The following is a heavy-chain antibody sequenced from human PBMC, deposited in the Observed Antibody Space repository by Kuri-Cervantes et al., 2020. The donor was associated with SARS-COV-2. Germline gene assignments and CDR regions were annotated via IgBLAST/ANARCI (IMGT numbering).Heavy chain of an antibody. CDR2: ISYDGSNK. V-gene: IGHV3-30-3*01. CDR3: AREDIAAGVPDY. CDR1: GFTFSSYA. J-gene: IGHJ4*02. Sequence: GESLKISCAASGFTFSSYAMHWVRQAPGKGLEWVAVISYDGSNKYYADSVKGRFTISRDNSKNTLYLQMNSLRAEDTAVYYCAREDIAAGVPDYWGQGTLVTVSS. D-gene: IGHD5-12*01.